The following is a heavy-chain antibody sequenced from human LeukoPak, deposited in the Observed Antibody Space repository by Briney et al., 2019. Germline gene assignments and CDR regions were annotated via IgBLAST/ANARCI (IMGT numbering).Heavy chain of an antibody. Sequence: GGSLRLSCAASGFTFSSYGMHWDRQAPGKGLEWVAVIWYGGSNIYYADSVKGRFTISRDNSKNTLYLQMNSLRAEDTAVYYCARDYSGYDRGGFDYWGQGTLVTVSS. V-gene: IGHV3-33*01. J-gene: IGHJ4*02. D-gene: IGHD5-12*01. CDR1: GFTFSSYG. CDR2: IWYGGSNI. CDR3: ARDYSGYDRGGFDY.